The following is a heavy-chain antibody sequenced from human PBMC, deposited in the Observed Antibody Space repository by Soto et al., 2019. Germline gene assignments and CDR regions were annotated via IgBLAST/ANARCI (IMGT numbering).Heavy chain of an antibody. Sequence: GGSLRLSCAASGFTFSSYWMSWVRQAPGKGLEWVAVIWYDGSNKYYADSVKGRFTISRDNSKNTLYLQMNSLRAEDTAVYYCARDSGGPWIQLWLRTAADFDYWGQGTLVTVSS. CDR3: ARDSGGPWIQLWLRTAADFDY. D-gene: IGHD5-18*01. J-gene: IGHJ4*02. V-gene: IGHV3-33*08. CDR1: GFTFSSYW. CDR2: IWYDGSNK.